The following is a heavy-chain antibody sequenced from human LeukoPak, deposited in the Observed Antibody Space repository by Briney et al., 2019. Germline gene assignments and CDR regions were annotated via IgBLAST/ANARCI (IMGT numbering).Heavy chain of an antibody. CDR3: AHGDYEAFDI. Sequence: SETLSLTCTVSGGSISSSSYYWGWIRQPPGKGLEWIGNIYYSGSTYYDPSLKSRVTISVDTSKNQFSLKLSSVTAADTAVYYCAHGDYEAFDIWGQGTMVTVSS. V-gene: IGHV4-39*07. J-gene: IGHJ3*02. CDR1: GGSISSSSYY. CDR2: IYYSGST. D-gene: IGHD4-17*01.